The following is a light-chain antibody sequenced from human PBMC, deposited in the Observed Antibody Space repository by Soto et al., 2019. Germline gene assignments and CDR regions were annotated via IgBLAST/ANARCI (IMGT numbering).Light chain of an antibody. J-gene: IGKJ4*01. Sequence: EIVMTQSPATLSVSPGERATLSCRASQSISSNLAWYQQKPGQAPRLLIYHGSTRATGIPARFSGSGSGTEFTLPIISLQSEDFAVYYCQQYNKLPPLTFGGGTTVEIK. CDR2: HGS. CDR3: QQYNKLPPLT. V-gene: IGKV3-15*01. CDR1: QSISSN.